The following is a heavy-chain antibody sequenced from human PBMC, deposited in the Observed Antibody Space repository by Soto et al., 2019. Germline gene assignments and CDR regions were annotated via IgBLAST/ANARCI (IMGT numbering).Heavy chain of an antibody. CDR3: TTVGPSDRGGWSFDF. CDR1: GFIFSDAW. V-gene: IGHV3-15*01. Sequence: VQLVESGGGLVKPGGSLRLSCAASGFIFSDAWMSWVRQDPGKGLEWVGRIKRTRDGGATDYASFAKGRFTISRDDSISMLYLQMNSLKTEDTAVYYCTTVGPSDRGGWSFDFWGQGALVTVSS. J-gene: IGHJ4*02. D-gene: IGHD6-19*01. CDR2: IKRTRDGGAT.